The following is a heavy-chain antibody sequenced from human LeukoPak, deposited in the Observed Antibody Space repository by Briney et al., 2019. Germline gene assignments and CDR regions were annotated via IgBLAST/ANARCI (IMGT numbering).Heavy chain of an antibody. CDR2: IKHDGSEK. Sequence: GGSLRLSCAASGFTFSRHWMTWVRQAPGKGLEWVANIKHDGSEKNYVDSVKGRFTISRDNAKNSLYLQMNSLRAEDTAVYYCATPLDYYDRSDSHQGGDWGQGTLVTVSS. CDR1: GFTFSRHW. CDR3: ATPLDYYDRSDSHQGGD. V-gene: IGHV3-7*03. D-gene: IGHD3-22*01. J-gene: IGHJ4*02.